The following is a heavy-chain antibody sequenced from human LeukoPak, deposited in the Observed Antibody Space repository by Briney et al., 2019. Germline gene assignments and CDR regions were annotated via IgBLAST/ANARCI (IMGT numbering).Heavy chain of an antibody. J-gene: IGHJ4*02. V-gene: IGHV3-21*01. CDR2: ISSISYI. Sequence: GGSLRLSCAASGFTFSSYSMNWVRQAPGKGLEWVSSISSISYIYYADSVKGRFIISRDTAKNSLYLQMNSLRAEDTAVYYCVGTGPLSSNGWDFNYWGQGTLVTVSS. CDR3: VGTGPLSSNGWDFNY. CDR1: GFTFSSYS. D-gene: IGHD6-19*01.